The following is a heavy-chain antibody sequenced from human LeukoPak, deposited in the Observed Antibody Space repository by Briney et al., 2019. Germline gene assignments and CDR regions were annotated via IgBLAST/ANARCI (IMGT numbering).Heavy chain of an antibody. V-gene: IGHV3-21*01. CDR2: ISSSNYI. D-gene: IGHD6-19*01. CDR3: ARGTLGAWGW. J-gene: IGHJ4*02. CDR1: GFTFSSYD. Sequence: GGSLRLSCAVSGFTFSSYDMNWVRQAPGKGLEWVSSISSSNYIHYVDSAKGRFTISRDNAKNSLYLQMNSLRAEDTAVYFCARGTLGAWGWWGQGTLVTVSA.